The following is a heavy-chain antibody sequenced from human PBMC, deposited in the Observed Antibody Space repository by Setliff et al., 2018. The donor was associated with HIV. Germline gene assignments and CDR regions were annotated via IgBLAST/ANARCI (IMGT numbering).Heavy chain of an antibody. CDR1: GGSISSHY. D-gene: IGHD5-18*01. CDR2: IYYSGST. CDR3: ARDGPRGYSYDPGGYFDY. V-gene: IGHV4-59*11. J-gene: IGHJ4*02. Sequence: SETLSLTCTVSGGSISSHYWSWIRQPPGKGLEWIGYIYYSGSTNYNPSLKSRVTISVDTSKNQFSLKLISVTAADTAVYYCARDGPRGYSYDPGGYFDYWGQGTLVTVSS.